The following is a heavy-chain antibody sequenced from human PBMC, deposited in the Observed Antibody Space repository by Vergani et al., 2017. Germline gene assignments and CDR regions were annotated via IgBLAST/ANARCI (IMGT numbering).Heavy chain of an antibody. D-gene: IGHD6-19*01. J-gene: IGHJ6*02. CDR1: GFTFSSYG. V-gene: IGHV3-30*18. CDR2: ISYDGSNK. Sequence: QVQLVESGGGVVQPGRSLRLSCAASGFTFSSYGMHWVRQAPGKGLVWVAVISYDGSNKYYADSVKGRFTISRDNSKNTLYLQMNSLRAEDTAVYYCAKDKVAGRDYYYYGMDVWGRGTTVTVSS. CDR3: AKDKVAGRDYYYYGMDV.